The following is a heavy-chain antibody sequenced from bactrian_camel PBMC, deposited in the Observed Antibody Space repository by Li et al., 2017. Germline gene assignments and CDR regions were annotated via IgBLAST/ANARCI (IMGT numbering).Heavy chain of an antibody. J-gene: IGHJ4*01. Sequence: VQLVESGGGSAQAGGSLTLSCEVSGFTESRYCMGWFRQATNSEREGVAVIDTDGVTTYADSVKGRFAISHDNTNSTLYLQMNSLKPEDTAMYYCAYESGTAPDLCRRRGPGGYFGQGTQVTVS. CDR2: IDTDGVTT. CDR1: GFTESRYC. V-gene: IGHV3S1*01. D-gene: IGHD7*01.